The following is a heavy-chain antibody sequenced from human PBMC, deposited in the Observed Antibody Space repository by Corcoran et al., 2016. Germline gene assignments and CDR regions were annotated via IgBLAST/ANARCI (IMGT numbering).Heavy chain of an antibody. CDR1: GFSLSTSGVG. Sequence: ITLKESGPTLVKPTQTLTLTCTFSGFSLSTSGVGVVWIRQPTGKALEWLSLIYWNDDKRYSPSLKSRLTITKDTSKNQVVLTMTNMDPVETATYYCTSSCGGSGSWYDLGWFDPWGQGTLVTVSS. V-gene: IGHV2-5*01. CDR3: TSSCGGSGSWYDLGWFDP. J-gene: IGHJ5*02. D-gene: IGHD6-13*01. CDR2: IYWNDDK.